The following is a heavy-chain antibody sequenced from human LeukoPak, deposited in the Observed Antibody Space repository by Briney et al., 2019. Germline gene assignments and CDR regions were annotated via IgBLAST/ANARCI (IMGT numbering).Heavy chain of an antibody. CDR3: ARGSSTLGPDAFDI. V-gene: IGHV1-69*05. D-gene: IGHD2-2*01. CDR1: GGTFSSYA. Sequence: SVKVSCKASGGTFSSYAISWVRQAPGQGLEWMGGIIPFFGTANYAQKFQGRVTITTDESTSTAYMELSSLRSEDTAVYYCARGSSTLGPDAFDIWGQGTMVTVSS. J-gene: IGHJ3*02. CDR2: IIPFFGTA.